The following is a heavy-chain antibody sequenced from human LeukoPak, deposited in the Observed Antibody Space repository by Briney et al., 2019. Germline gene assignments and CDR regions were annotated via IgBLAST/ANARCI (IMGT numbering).Heavy chain of an antibody. CDR2: IYPGDSDT. CDR1: GYRFTSYW. Sequence: GESLKISCKGSGYRFTSYWIGWVRQMPGKGLEWMGIIYPGDSDTRYSPSFQGQVTISADKSISTAYLQWSSLKASDTAMYYCAVTTIFGVVITHDAFDIWGQGTMVTVSS. CDR3: AVTTIFGVVITHDAFDI. J-gene: IGHJ3*02. D-gene: IGHD3-3*01. V-gene: IGHV5-51*01.